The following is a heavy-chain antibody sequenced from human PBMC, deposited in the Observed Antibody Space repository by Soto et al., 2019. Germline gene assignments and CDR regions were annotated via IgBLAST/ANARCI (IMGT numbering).Heavy chain of an antibody. CDR1: GYTFTGSY. CDR3: ARAGGIAAAGTPMDV. Sequence: ASVKVSCKASGYTFTGSYMHWVRQAPGQGLEWMGWINPNSGGTNYAQKFQGWVTMTRDTSISTAYMELSRLRSDDTAVYYCARAGGIAAAGTPMDVWGQGTTVTVSS. V-gene: IGHV1-2*04. J-gene: IGHJ6*02. D-gene: IGHD6-13*01. CDR2: INPNSGGT.